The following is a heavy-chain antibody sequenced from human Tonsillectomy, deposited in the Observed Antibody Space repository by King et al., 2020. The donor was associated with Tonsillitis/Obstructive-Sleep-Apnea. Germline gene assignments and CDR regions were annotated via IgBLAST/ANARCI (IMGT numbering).Heavy chain of an antibody. D-gene: IGHD2-2*01. CDR1: GGSFSGYH. Sequence: VQLQQWGAGLLKPSETLSLTCAVYGGSFSGYHWSWIRQPPGKGLEWIGEINHSGSTNYNPSLKSRVTISVDTSKNQFSLKLGSVTAADTAVDYCARVRQDVVVVPAAIAYYYYMDVWGKGTTVTVSS. J-gene: IGHJ6*03. CDR3: ARVRQDVVVVPAAIAYYYYMDV. CDR2: INHSGST. V-gene: IGHV4-34*01.